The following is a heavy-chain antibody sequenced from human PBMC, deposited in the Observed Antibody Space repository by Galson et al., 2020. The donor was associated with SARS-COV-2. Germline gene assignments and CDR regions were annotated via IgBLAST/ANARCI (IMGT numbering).Heavy chain of an antibody. V-gene: IGHV3-53*01. D-gene: IGHD3-22*01. CDR2: IYSGAST. J-gene: IGHJ4*02. CDR1: GFTVSSNY. CDR3: ASTDDSSGYYTLGY. Sequence: GGSLRLSCAASGFTVSSNYMSWVRQAPGKGLEWVSVIYSGASTYYADSVKGRFTISRDNSKNTLYLQMNSLRAEDTAVYYCASTDDSSGYYTLGYWGQGTLVTVSS.